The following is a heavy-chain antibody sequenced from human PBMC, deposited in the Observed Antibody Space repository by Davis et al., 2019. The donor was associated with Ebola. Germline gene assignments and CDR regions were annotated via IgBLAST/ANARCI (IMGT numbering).Heavy chain of an antibody. J-gene: IGHJ4*02. D-gene: IGHD1-7*01. V-gene: IGHV3-30*18. Sequence: GGSLRLSCVASGLTFSRYGMHWVRQAPGKGLEWVAVISYDGSNKYYADSVKGRFTISRDNSKNTLYLQMNSLRAEDTAVYYCAKLELQGYWGQGTLVTVSS. CDR1: GLTFSRYG. CDR3: AKLELQGY. CDR2: ISYDGSNK.